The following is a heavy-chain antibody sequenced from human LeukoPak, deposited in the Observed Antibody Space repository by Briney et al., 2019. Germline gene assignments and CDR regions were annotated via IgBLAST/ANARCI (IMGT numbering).Heavy chain of an antibody. CDR1: GGSFTSYY. D-gene: IGHD4-23*01. J-gene: IGHJ4*02. V-gene: IGHV4-59*12. Sequence: PSETLSLTCSVAGGSFTSYYWSWIRQPPGKGLEWIGYIYHSGRTYYNPSLKSRVTIAVDRSKNQFSLKLSSVNAADTAVYYCARGTTVVDYWGQGTLVTVSS. CDR2: IYHSGRT. CDR3: ARGTTVVDY.